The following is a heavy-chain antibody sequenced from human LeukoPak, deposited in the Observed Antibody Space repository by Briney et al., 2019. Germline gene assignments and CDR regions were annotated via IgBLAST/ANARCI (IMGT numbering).Heavy chain of an antibody. D-gene: IGHD3-22*01. V-gene: IGHV3-23*01. CDR3: AKAPYYYDSSGYYYDY. Sequence: GGSLRLSCAASGFTISSYGMHWVRQAPGKGLEWVSAISGSGASTFYADSVKGRFTISRDESKNTLYLQMNSLRAEDTAVYYCAKAPYYYDSSGYYYDYWGQGAPVTVSS. J-gene: IGHJ4*02. CDR1: GFTISSYG. CDR2: ISGSGAST.